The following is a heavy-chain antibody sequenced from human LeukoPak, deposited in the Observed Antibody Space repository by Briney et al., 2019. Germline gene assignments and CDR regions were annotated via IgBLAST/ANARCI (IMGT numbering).Heavy chain of an antibody. V-gene: IGHV3-53*01. D-gene: IGHD3-10*01. Sequence: PGGSLRLSCAASGVSVSSNYMSWVRQAPGKGLEWVSVIYSDGSTYYEDSVKGRVTISTDNSKNTLSLQMNSLRAEDTAVYYCAREKGRGVISPYFDYWGQGTLVTVSS. CDR1: GVSVSSNY. J-gene: IGHJ4*02. CDR2: IYSDGST. CDR3: AREKGRGVISPYFDY.